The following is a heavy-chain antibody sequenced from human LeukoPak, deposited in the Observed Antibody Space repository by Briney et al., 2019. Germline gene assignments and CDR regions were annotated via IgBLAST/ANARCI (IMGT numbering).Heavy chain of an antibody. Sequence: PGGSLRLSCAASRFTFTNAWMNWVRQAPGKGLEWVGRIKSKGDGETTDYAAPVKGRFTISRDDSNSMVYLQMNSLKIEDTAVYYCAIDEPNYAPYDFDYWGQGTLVTVSS. J-gene: IGHJ4*02. D-gene: IGHD4/OR15-4a*01. CDR1: RFTFTNAW. V-gene: IGHV3-15*01. CDR3: AIDEPNYAPYDFDY. CDR2: IKSKGDGETT.